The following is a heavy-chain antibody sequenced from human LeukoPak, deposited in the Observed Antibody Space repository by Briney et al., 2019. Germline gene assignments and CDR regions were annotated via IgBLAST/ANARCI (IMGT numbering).Heavy chain of an antibody. V-gene: IGHV3-7*01. Sequence: SGGSLRLSCAASGFTFSSYWMSWVRQAPGKGLEWVANIKQDGSEKYYVDSVKGRFTISRDNAENSPYLQMNSLRPEDTAVYYCARDPATTVTTYAYWGQGTLVTVSS. CDR2: IKQDGSEK. CDR1: GFTFSSYW. D-gene: IGHD4-17*01. CDR3: ARDPATTVTTYAY. J-gene: IGHJ4*02.